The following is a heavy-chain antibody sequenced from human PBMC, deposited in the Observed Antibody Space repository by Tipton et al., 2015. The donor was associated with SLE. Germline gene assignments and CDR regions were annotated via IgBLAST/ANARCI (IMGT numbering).Heavy chain of an antibody. Sequence: TLSLTCTVSGDSIINSNYFWGWIRQPPGKGLEYIGSVYYSGNAYYNPSLKSRVTISIDTSKNQLSLKVNSVTASDTAVYYCAGMDYHHTSGAEAFDIRGQGTMVTVSS. CDR2: VYYSGNA. D-gene: IGHD3-22*01. CDR3: AGMDYHHTSGAEAFDI. V-gene: IGHV4-39*01. J-gene: IGHJ3*02. CDR1: GDSIINSNYF.